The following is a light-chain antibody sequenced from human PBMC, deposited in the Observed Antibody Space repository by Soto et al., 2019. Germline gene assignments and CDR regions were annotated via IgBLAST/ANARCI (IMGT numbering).Light chain of an antibody. CDR1: SSDVGGYNY. CDR3: SSYTSSSTGV. CDR2: EVS. V-gene: IGLV2-14*01. J-gene: IGLJ1*01. Sequence: QSALTQPASVSGSPGQSITISCTGTSSDVGGYNYVSWYQQHPGKAPKLMIYEVSNRPSGVSIRFSGSKSGNTASLTISGLQAEDEADYYCSSYTSSSTGVFGTGTKLTVL.